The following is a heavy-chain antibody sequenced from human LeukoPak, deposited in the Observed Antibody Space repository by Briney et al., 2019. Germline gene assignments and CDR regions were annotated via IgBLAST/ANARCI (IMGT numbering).Heavy chain of an antibody. D-gene: IGHD3-3*01. CDR1: GGTFSSYA. Sequence: GSVTVPCKGSGGTFSSYASSWVRQAPGQGREGMGWISAYNGNTNYAQKLQGRVTMTTDTSTSTAYMGLRSLRSDDTAVYYCARGEGTYYDFWSGYDYWGQGTLVTVSS. CDR3: ARGEGTYYDFWSGYDY. J-gene: IGHJ4*02. V-gene: IGHV1-18*01. CDR2: ISAYNGNT.